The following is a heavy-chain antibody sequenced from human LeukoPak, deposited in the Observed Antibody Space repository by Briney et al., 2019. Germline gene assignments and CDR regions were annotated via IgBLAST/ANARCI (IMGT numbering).Heavy chain of an antibody. CDR2: VYFLGGT. CDR1: GGSFNSYY. D-gene: IGHD1-26*01. J-gene: IGHJ5*02. V-gene: IGHV4-59*01. Sequence: SETLSLTCTVSGGSFNSYYWGWIRQPPGKGLEWIGYVYFLGGTYYNPSLKSRVTISLNTPNNQFSLKMTSMTPADTAFYYCVRVRGARSNWFDPWGQGTLVTVSS. CDR3: VRVRGARSNWFDP.